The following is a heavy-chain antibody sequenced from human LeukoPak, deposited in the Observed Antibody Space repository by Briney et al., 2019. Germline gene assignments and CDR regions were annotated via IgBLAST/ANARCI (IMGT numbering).Heavy chain of an antibody. CDR1: AFTFSDYA. V-gene: IGHV3-23*01. Sequence: GGSLRLSCAASAFTFSDYAMTWVRQAPGKGLEWVSGTSAGDGSRHYADSVKGRFTISRDNSKNTLYLQMNSLRAEDTAVYYCARDVAAPGGVYFDYWGQGTLVTVSS. CDR3: ARDVAAPGGVYFDY. J-gene: IGHJ4*02. CDR2: TSAGDGSR. D-gene: IGHD3-16*01.